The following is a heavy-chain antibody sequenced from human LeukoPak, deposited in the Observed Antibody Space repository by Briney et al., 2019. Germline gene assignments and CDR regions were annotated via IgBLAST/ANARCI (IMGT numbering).Heavy chain of an antibody. CDR1: GFTFSSYS. Sequence: GGSLRLSCAASGFTFSSYSMNWVRQAPGKGLEWVSSISSSSSYIYYADSVKGRFTISRDNAKNSLYLQMNSLRAEDMALYYCAKSSGSGSSLDAFDIWGQGTMVTVSS. J-gene: IGHJ3*02. CDR3: AKSSGSGSSLDAFDI. D-gene: IGHD3-10*01. V-gene: IGHV3-21*04. CDR2: ISSSSSYI.